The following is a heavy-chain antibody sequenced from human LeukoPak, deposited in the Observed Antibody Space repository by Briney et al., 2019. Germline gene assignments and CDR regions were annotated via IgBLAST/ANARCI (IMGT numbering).Heavy chain of an antibody. J-gene: IGHJ3*02. CDR3: ARSRRWDAFDI. Sequence: PSETLSLTCTVSGGPISIFYWSWIRQPPGEGREWIGYIYYCGSTNYNPSLKSRVTISVDTSKNQFSLKLSSVTAADTAVYYCARSRRWDAFDIWGQGTMVTVSS. CDR2: IYYCGST. CDR1: GGPISIFY. V-gene: IGHV4-59*01. D-gene: IGHD5-24*01.